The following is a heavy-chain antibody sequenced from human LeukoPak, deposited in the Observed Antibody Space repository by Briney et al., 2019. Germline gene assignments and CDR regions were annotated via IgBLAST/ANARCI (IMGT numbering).Heavy chain of an antibody. J-gene: IGHJ4*02. CDR2: ISAYNGNI. D-gene: IGHD4-23*01. CDR3: AVHAGGGNVPRLDY. Sequence: ASVKVSCKASGYTFTSYGISWVRQAPGQGLEWMGWISAYNGNINYAQKLQGRVTMTTDTSTSTAYMELRSLRSEDTAVYYCAVHAGGGNVPRLDYWGQGTLVTVSS. V-gene: IGHV1-18*01. CDR1: GYTFTSYG.